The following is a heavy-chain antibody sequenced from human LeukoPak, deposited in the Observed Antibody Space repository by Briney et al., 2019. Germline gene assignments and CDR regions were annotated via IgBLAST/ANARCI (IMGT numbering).Heavy chain of an antibody. CDR1: GGTFSSYA. J-gene: IGHJ1*01. CDR3: ASILTDFPVQH. CDR2: IIPILGIA. Sequence: ASVNVSCKSSGGTFSSYAISWVRQAPGQGLEWMGRIIPILGIANYAQKFQGRVTITADKSTSTAYMELSSLRSEDTAVYYCASILTDFPVQHWGQGTLVTVSS. V-gene: IGHV1-69*04. D-gene: IGHD7-27*01.